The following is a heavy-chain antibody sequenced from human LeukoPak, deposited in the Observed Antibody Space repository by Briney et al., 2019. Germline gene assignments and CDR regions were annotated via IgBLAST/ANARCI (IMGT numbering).Heavy chain of an antibody. CDR3: ATDYSNFYGMDV. J-gene: IGHJ6*02. Sequence: PSETLSLTCTVSDGSVNSGSYFWSWIRQPPGKGLEWIGYIQNSARTNYNPSLESRVTISVDSSKDQFSLRLSSVTAADTAVYYCATDYSNFYGMDVWGQGTTVTVSS. D-gene: IGHD4-11*01. CDR1: DGSVNSGSYF. CDR2: IQNSART. V-gene: IGHV4-61*01.